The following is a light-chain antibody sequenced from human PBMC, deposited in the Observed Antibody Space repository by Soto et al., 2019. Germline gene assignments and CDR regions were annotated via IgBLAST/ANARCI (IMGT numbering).Light chain of an antibody. V-gene: IGLV2-14*03. Sequence: HSALTQPASVSGSPGQSITISCTGTSSDIGAYNFVSWYQQHPGKAPQLMLYDVNIRPSGVSNRFSGSKSGNTASLTISGLQAEDEADYYCTSWTTSTTMIFGGGTKLTVL. CDR2: DVN. CDR3: TSWTTSTTMI. CDR1: SSDIGAYNF. J-gene: IGLJ2*01.